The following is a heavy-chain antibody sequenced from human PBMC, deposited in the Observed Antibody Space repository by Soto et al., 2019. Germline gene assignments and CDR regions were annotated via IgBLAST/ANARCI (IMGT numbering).Heavy chain of an antibody. V-gene: IGHV3-21*01. Sequence: GGSLRLSCAASGFTFSSYSMNWVRQAPGKGLEWVSSISSSSSYIYYADSVKGRFTISRDNAKNSLYLQMNSLRAEDTAVYYCARVKARGYDAFDIWGQGTMVTVSS. D-gene: IGHD2-15*01. CDR2: ISSSSSYI. J-gene: IGHJ3*02. CDR3: ARVKARGYDAFDI. CDR1: GFTFSSYS.